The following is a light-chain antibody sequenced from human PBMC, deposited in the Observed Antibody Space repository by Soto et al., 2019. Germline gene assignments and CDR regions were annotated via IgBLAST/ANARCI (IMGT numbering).Light chain of an antibody. Sequence: DIQMTQSPSTLSASVGDRVTITCRASQNVDNWVAWYQQKPGKAPKFLIYDASNLESGVPSRFSGRGSGTEFTLTISSLQPDDFATYYCQRYNSNSRTFGRGTRVEF. V-gene: IGKV1-5*01. CDR2: DAS. J-gene: IGKJ4*02. CDR3: QRYNSNSRT. CDR1: QNVDNW.